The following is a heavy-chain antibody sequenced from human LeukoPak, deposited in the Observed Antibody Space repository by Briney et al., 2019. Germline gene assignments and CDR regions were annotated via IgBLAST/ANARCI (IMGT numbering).Heavy chain of an antibody. CDR3: ATHHSETYSRVPF. CDR2: IKSDGSRT. V-gene: IGHV3-74*01. CDR1: GFTFNTYW. Sequence: GGSLRLSCAASGFTFNTYWMYWVRHVPGKGLVWVSGIKSDGSRTNYADSVKSRFTISRDNAKSTLYLQMNSLRAEDTAVYYCATHHSETYSRVPFWGQGTLVTVSS. J-gene: IGHJ4*02. D-gene: IGHD1-26*01.